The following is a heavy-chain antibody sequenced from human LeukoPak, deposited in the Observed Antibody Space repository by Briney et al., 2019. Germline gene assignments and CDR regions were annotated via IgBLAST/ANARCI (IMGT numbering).Heavy chain of an antibody. Sequence: GGSLRLSCAVSGFTFSYYWMHWVRQAPGKGLVWVSRINPDGSKTDHADSVKGRFTISRDNAKNTLYLQMNSLRAEDTAVYYCTKDTTGPDDSWGQGTLVTVSS. J-gene: IGHJ5*01. D-gene: IGHD1-1*01. V-gene: IGHV3-74*01. CDR3: TKDTTGPDDS. CDR2: INPDGSKT. CDR1: GFTFSYYW.